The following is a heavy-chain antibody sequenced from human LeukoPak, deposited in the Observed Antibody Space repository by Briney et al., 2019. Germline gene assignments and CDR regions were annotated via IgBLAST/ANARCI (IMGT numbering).Heavy chain of an antibody. CDR2: IYYSGTT. D-gene: IGHD1-26*01. J-gene: IGHJ3*02. V-gene: IGHV4-59*08. Sequence: SETLSLTCTVSGGSISTFYWSWIRQPPGKGLEWIGYIYYSGTTNYNPSLKSRVTISVDTSKNQFSLKLNSVTAADAAVYYCAAYSGSYYYAFDIWGQGTMVTVSS. CDR1: GGSISTFY. CDR3: AAYSGSYYYAFDI.